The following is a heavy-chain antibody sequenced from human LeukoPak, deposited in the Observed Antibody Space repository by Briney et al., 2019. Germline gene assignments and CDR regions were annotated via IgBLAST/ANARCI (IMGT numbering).Heavy chain of an antibody. J-gene: IGHJ4*02. Sequence: GGSLRLSFAASGFTFSNYWMSWVRQAPGKGLEWVANIREDGSEKYYVDSVKGQFTISRDNAKNSLFLQMDSLRAEDTAVYYCARDLAGHYYGSGSSFDYWGQGTLVTVSS. CDR2: IREDGSEK. CDR1: GFTFSNYW. D-gene: IGHD3-10*01. V-gene: IGHV3-7*01. CDR3: ARDLAGHYYGSGSSFDY.